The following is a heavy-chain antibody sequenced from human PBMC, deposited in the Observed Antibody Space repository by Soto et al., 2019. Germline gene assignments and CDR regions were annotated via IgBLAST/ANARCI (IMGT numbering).Heavy chain of an antibody. CDR3: ARGRTINYYGMDV. J-gene: IGHJ6*02. Sequence: ASVKVSCKASGYAFTDSYIHWVRQAPGQRLEWMGWINPHSGDTHYAENFQGTITVTRDTSTSTAYMEMTGLRSDDTAVYYCARGRTINYYGMDVWGLGTTVTVSS. D-gene: IGHD5-12*01. CDR1: GYAFTDSY. CDR2: INPHSGDT. V-gene: IGHV1-2*02.